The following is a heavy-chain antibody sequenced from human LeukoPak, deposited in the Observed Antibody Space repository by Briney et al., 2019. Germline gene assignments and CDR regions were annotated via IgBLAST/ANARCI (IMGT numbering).Heavy chain of an antibody. V-gene: IGHV3-74*01. J-gene: IGHJ3*02. CDR3: EDGIRDFDWLLPDDVFDI. CDR1: GFTFRSYW. Sequence: GRSLRLSCSASGFTFRSYWMHWFRQAPWKGLVWVSRINSDGSSTSYADSVKGGFTISRDNAKNTLYLRMNSLRAEDTVFFQAEDGIRDFDWLLPDDVFDIWGQGTMVTVSS. CDR2: INSDGSST. D-gene: IGHD3-9*01.